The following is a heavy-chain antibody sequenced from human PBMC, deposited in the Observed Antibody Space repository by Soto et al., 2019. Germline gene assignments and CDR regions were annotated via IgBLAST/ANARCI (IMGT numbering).Heavy chain of an antibody. Sequence: GGSLRLSCAASGFTFSSYAMHWVRQAPGKGLEWVAVISYDGSNKYYADSVKGRFTISRDNSKNTLYLQMNSLRAEDTAVYYCARGHYYDSSGYPLPNYWGQGTLVTVSS. J-gene: IGHJ4*02. CDR3: ARGHYYDSSGYPLPNY. D-gene: IGHD3-22*01. CDR1: GFTFSSYA. V-gene: IGHV3-30-3*01. CDR2: ISYDGSNK.